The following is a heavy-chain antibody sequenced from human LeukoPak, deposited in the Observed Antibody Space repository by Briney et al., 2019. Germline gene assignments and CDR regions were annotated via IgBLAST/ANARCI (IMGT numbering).Heavy chain of an antibody. CDR1: GGSITFSNF. V-gene: IGHV4-39*01. Sequence: SETLSLTCTVSGGSITFSNFWGWVRQPPGKGLEWIGSIYYDGSTYYNPSLKSRVTISVDTSKNQFSLKLSSVTAADTAVYYCARPRTTLTTCDAFDMWGQGTMVTVSS. CDR2: IYYDGST. D-gene: IGHD4-11*01. CDR3: ARPRTTLTTCDAFDM. J-gene: IGHJ3*02.